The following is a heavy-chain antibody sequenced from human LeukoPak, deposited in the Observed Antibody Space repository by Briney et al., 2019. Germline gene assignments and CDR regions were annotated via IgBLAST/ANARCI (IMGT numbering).Heavy chain of an antibody. J-gene: IGHJ2*01. Sequence: PSETLSLTCAVYGGSFSGYYWSWIRQPPGKGLEWIGEINHSGSTNYNPSLKSRVTISVDTSKNQFSLKLSSVTAADTAVCYCARGGYYYDSSGYSSYWYFDLWGRGTLVTVSS. CDR1: GGSFSGYY. CDR3: ARGGYYYDSSGYSSYWYFDL. D-gene: IGHD3-22*01. CDR2: INHSGST. V-gene: IGHV4-34*01.